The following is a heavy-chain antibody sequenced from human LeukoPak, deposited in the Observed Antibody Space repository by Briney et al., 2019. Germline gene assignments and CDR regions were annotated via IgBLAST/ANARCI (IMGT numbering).Heavy chain of an antibody. Sequence: GGSLRLSCAASGFTFSSYGMCWVRQAPGKGLEWVSAISSSTGLTYYADSVKGRFTISRDNSKHTLYMQMNSLRAEDTAVYYCASHGSGSYEAGAFFDRWGQGTLVTVSS. CDR2: ISSSTGLT. CDR1: GFTFSSYG. CDR3: ASHGSGSYEAGAFFDR. J-gene: IGHJ4*02. D-gene: IGHD3-10*01. V-gene: IGHV3-23*01.